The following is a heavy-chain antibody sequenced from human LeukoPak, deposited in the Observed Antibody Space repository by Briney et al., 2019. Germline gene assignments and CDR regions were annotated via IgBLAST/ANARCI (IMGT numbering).Heavy chain of an antibody. Sequence: GGSLRLSCAASGFTVISNYMSWVRQAPGKGLEWVSVIYSGGSTYYADSVKGRFTISRGNSNNTLYLQMNSLRAEYTAVCYCAPPGGGPYYYYMDVWGKGTTVTVSS. D-gene: IGHD3-10*01. CDR1: GFTVISNY. V-gene: IGHV3-53*01. CDR3: APPGGGPYYYYMDV. CDR2: IYSGGST. J-gene: IGHJ6*03.